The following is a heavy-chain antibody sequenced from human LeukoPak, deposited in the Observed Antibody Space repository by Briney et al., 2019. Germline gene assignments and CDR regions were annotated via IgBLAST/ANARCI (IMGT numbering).Heavy chain of an antibody. D-gene: IGHD1-26*01. J-gene: IGHJ4*02. CDR2: ISSSSSYI. CDR1: EFTFSSYS. CDR3: ARGKVGACDY. V-gene: IGHV3-21*01. Sequence: PGGSLILSCAASEFTFSSYSMNWVRQAPGKGLEWVSSISSSSSYIYYADSVKGRFTISRDNAKNSLYLQMNSLRAEDTAVYYCARGKVGACDYWGQGTLVTVSS.